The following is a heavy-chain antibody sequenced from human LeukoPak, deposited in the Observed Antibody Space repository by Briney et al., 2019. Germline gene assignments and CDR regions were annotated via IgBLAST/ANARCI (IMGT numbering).Heavy chain of an antibody. CDR2: IYSGGST. CDR1: GFTVSSNY. D-gene: IGHD4-17*01. V-gene: IGHV3-66*01. Sequence: GSLRLSCAASGFTVSSNYMSWVRQAPGKGLEWVSVIYSGGSTYYADSVKGRFTISRDNSKNTLYLQMNSLRAEDTAVYYCARDRDYAYAFDIWGQGTMVTVSS. CDR3: ARDRDYAYAFDI. J-gene: IGHJ3*02.